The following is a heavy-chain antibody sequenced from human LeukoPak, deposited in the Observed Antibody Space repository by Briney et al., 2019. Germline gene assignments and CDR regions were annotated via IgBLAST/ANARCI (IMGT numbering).Heavy chain of an antibody. Sequence: SETLSLTCTVSGGSISSYYWSWIRQPPGKGLEWIGYIYYSGSTNCNPSLKSRVTISVDTSKNQFSLKLSSVTAADTAVYYCARGRDGYIFDYWGQGTLVTVSS. CDR1: GGSISSYY. CDR3: ARGRDGYIFDY. CDR2: IYYSGST. J-gene: IGHJ4*02. V-gene: IGHV4-59*01. D-gene: IGHD5-24*01.